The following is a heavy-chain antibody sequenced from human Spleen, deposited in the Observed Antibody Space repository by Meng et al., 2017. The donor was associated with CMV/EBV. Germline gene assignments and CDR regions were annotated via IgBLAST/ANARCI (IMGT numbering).Heavy chain of an antibody. D-gene: IGHD5-18*01. CDR3: AKGIQVWDWFDP. Sequence: SVKVSCKASGGTFSSYAISWVRQAPGQGLEWMGGIIPIFNRPKYAQRFQGRVTITTDESTSTVYMELSSLRSEDTAVYYCAKGIQVWDWFDPWGQGTLVTVSS. J-gene: IGHJ5*02. V-gene: IGHV1-69*05. CDR2: IIPIFNRP. CDR1: GGTFSSYA.